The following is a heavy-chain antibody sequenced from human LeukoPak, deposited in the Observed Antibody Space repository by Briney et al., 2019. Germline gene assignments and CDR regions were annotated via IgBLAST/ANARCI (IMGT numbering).Heavy chain of an antibody. Sequence: PSETLSLTCTVSGGSISSYYWSWIRQPPGKGLEWIGYIYYSGSTNYNPSLKSRVTISVDTSKNQFSLKLSSVTAADTAVYYCATSYCSSTSCYSPFDYWGQGTLVTVSS. V-gene: IGHV4-59*01. CDR2: IYYSGST. CDR1: GGSISSYY. D-gene: IGHD2-2*01. CDR3: ATSYCSSTSCYSPFDY. J-gene: IGHJ4*02.